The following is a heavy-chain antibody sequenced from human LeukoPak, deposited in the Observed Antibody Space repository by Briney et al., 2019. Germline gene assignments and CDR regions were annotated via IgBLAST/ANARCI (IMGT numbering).Heavy chain of an antibody. CDR2: IVVGSGNT. J-gene: IGHJ6*02. CDR3: AAGLHYYDSSGYYYYYGMDV. V-gene: IGHV1-58*02. D-gene: IGHD3-22*01. Sequence: SVRVSCKASGFTFTSSAMQWGRQARGQRLEWIGWIVVGSGNTNYAQKFQERVTITRDMSTSTAYMELSRLRSEDTAVYYCAAGLHYYDSSGYYYYYGMDVWGQGTTVTVSS. CDR1: GFTFTSSA.